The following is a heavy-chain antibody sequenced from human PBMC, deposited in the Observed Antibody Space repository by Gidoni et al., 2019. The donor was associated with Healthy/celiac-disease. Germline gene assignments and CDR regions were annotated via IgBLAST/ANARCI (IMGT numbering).Heavy chain of an antibody. J-gene: IGHJ6*03. V-gene: IGHV4-59*01. CDR1: GGSISSYY. D-gene: IGHD5-12*01. Sequence: QVQLQESGPGLVKPSETLSLTCTVSGGSISSYYWSWIRQPPGKGLEWIGYIYYSGSTNYNPSLKSRVTISVDTSKNQFSLKLSSVTAADTAVYYCARVRVYDSSYYMDVWGKGTTVTVSS. CDR2: IYYSGST. CDR3: ARVRVYDSSYYMDV.